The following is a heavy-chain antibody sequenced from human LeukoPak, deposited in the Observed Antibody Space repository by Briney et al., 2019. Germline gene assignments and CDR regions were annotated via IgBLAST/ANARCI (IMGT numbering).Heavy chain of an antibody. CDR3: AREKASATGTTDYDY. J-gene: IGHJ4*02. CDR1: GFTFSSYS. D-gene: IGHD1-1*01. Sequence: PGGSLRLSCAASGFTFSSYSMNWVRQAPGKGLEWVSYISSSSSTIYYADSVKGRFTISRDNGKNSLYLQMNSLRAEDTAVYYCAREKASATGTTDYDYWGQGTLVTVS. V-gene: IGHV3-48*01. CDR2: ISSSSSTI.